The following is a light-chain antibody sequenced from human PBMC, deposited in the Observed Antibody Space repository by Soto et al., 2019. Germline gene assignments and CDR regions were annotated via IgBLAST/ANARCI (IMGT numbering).Light chain of an antibody. Sequence: DIQMTQSPSTLSASVGDRVTITCRASQSISSLLAWYQQKPGKAPKLLIYDASSLESGVPSRFSGSGSGTEFTLPISSLQPDDFATYYCQQYNSYLTFGGRTKADIK. J-gene: IGKJ4*01. CDR3: QQYNSYLT. CDR1: QSISSL. CDR2: DAS. V-gene: IGKV1-5*01.